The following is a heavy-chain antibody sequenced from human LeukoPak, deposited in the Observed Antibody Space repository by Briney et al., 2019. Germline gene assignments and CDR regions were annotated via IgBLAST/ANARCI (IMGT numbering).Heavy chain of an antibody. D-gene: IGHD5-12*01. J-gene: IGHJ4*02. CDR2: ISSSDSYI. CDR1: GFTFSSYS. V-gene: IGHV3-21*01. Sequence: KPGRSLRLSCAASGFTFSSYSMNWVRQAPGKGLEWVSSISSSDSYIYFADSVKGRFTISRGNAKNSLYLQMNSLRAEDTAVYYCARGPSRYSDYDSPYFDYWGQGTLVTVSS. CDR3: ARGPSRYSDYDSPYFDY.